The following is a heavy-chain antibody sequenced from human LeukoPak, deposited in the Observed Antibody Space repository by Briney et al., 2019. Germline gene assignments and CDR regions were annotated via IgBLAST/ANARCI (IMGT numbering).Heavy chain of an antibody. CDR2: INHSGST. CDR1: GGSFSGYY. CDR3: ARGPENYYGSGSYLQVGY. Sequence: SETLSLTCAVHGGSFSGYYWSWIRQPPGKGLEWIGEINHSGSTNYNPSLKSRVTISVDTSKNQFSLKLSSVTAADTAVYYCARGPENYYGSGSYLQVGYWGQGTLVTVSS. D-gene: IGHD3-10*01. V-gene: IGHV4-34*01. J-gene: IGHJ4*02.